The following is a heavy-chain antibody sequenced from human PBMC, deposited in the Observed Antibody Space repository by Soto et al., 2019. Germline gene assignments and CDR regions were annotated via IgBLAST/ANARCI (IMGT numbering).Heavy chain of an antibody. J-gene: IGHJ4*02. D-gene: IGHD5-12*01. CDR3: HGYGY. V-gene: IGHV3-53*01. CDR2: IYSGGST. Sequence: EVQVVESGGGLIQPGRSLRLSCEVSGFSVTANYMSWVRQAPGKELEWVSVIYSGGSTYYIDSVKGRFSISRDISKNTLYLQMNNLRAEDTAVYYCHGYGYWGQGTLVTVSS. CDR1: GFSVTANY.